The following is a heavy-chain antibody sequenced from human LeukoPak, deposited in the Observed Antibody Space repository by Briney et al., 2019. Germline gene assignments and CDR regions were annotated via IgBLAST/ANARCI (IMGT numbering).Heavy chain of an antibody. V-gene: IGHV3-7*01. CDR2: IKQDGSEK. CDR3: ARAPDYYDSSGYYYSPGGFDY. D-gene: IGHD3-22*01. Sequence: GGSLRLSCAASGFTFSSYAISWVRQAPGKGLEWVANIKQDGSEKYYVDSVKGRFTISRDNAKNSLYLQMNSLRAEDTAVYYCARAPDYYDSSGYYYSPGGFDYWGQGTLVTVSS. J-gene: IGHJ4*02. CDR1: GFTFSSYA.